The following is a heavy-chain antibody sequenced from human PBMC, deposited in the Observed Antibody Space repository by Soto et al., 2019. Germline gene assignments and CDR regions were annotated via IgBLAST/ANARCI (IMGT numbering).Heavy chain of an antibody. CDR3: AKFYDNSVYDISSAPDY. D-gene: IGHD6-6*01. V-gene: IGHV3-23*01. Sequence: GSLRLSCAASGFSFSNYAMTWVRQAPGKGLEWVSAISGGGSNTFYADSVKGRFTISRDNSRKTLYLQMTSLRAEDAAVYYCAKFYDNSVYDISSAPDYWGQGTLVTVSS. CDR1: GFSFSNYA. J-gene: IGHJ4*02. CDR2: ISGGGSNT.